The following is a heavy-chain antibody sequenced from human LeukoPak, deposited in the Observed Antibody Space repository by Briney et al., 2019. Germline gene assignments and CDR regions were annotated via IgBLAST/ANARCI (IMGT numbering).Heavy chain of an antibody. CDR1: GFTFDDYA. CDR3: AKDIRPLGGWNMDV. D-gene: IGHD6-19*01. J-gene: IGHJ6*03. Sequence: GGSLRLSCAASGFTFDDYAMHWVRQAPGKGLEWVSLISWDGGSTYYADSVKGRFTISRDNSKNSLYLQMNSLRAEDTALYYCAKDIRPLGGWNMDVWGKGTTVTVSS. V-gene: IGHV3-43D*03. CDR2: ISWDGGST.